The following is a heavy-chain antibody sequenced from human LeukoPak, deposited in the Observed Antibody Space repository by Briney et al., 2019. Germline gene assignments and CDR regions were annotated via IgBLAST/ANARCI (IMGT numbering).Heavy chain of an antibody. Sequence: NPSETLSLTCTVSGGSISSSSYYWSWIRQPAGKGLEWIGRIYTSGSTNYNPSLKSRVTISVDTSKNQFSLKLSSVTAADTAVYYCARGDFSSSSLYWGQGTLVTVSS. D-gene: IGHD6-6*01. CDR2: IYTSGST. J-gene: IGHJ4*02. CDR3: ARGDFSSSSLY. V-gene: IGHV4-61*02. CDR1: GGSISSSSYY.